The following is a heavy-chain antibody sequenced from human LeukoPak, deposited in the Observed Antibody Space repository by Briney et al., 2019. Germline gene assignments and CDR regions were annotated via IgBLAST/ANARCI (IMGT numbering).Heavy chain of an antibody. Sequence: PSETLSLTCTVSGGSISSYYWSWIRQPPGKGLEWIGYIYYSGSTYYNPSLKSRVTISVDTSKNQFSLKLSSVTAADTAVYYCARAKPTGYSSGWFYFDYWGQGTLVTVSS. CDR1: GGSISSYY. CDR3: ARAKPTGYSSGWFYFDY. D-gene: IGHD6-13*01. V-gene: IGHV4-59*12. CDR2: IYYSGST. J-gene: IGHJ4*02.